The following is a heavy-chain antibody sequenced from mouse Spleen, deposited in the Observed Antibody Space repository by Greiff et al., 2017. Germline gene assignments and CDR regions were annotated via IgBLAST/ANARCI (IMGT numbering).Heavy chain of an antibody. CDR1: GLTFSNYW. CDR2: IRVKSDNFAI. D-gene: IGHD2-10*01. CDR3: TGAYYGNYVSWFAY. V-gene: IGHV6-3*01. J-gene: IGHJ3*01. Sequence: EVKVEESGGGLVQPGGSMKLSCVASGLTFSNYWMNWVRQSPEKGLEWIAQIRVKSDNFAIHYAESVKGRFTISRDDSKSSVYLQMNNLRAEDTGIYYCTGAYYGNYVSWFAYWGQGTLVTVSA.